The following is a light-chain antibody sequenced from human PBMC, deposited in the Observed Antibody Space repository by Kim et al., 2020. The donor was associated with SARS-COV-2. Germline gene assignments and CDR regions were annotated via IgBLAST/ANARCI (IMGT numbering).Light chain of an antibody. Sequence: GQKVTIACSGSSSNIGKNSVSWYQQFPGTAPKLLIHDNSQRPSGIPDRISGSKSGTSATLCITGLQTGDEADYYCGTWDSSLSAYVFGTGTKVTVL. CDR1: SSNIGKNS. CDR2: DNS. V-gene: IGLV1-51*01. J-gene: IGLJ1*01. CDR3: GTWDSSLSAYV.